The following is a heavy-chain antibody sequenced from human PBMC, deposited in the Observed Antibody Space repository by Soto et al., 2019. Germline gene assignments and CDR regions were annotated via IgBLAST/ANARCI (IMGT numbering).Heavy chain of an antibody. CDR3: ATSGPIEYSSSSFDY. Sequence: ASVKVSCKVSGYTLTELSMHWVRQAPGKGLEWMGGFDPEDGETIYAQKFQGRVTMTEDTSTDTAYMELSSLRSEDTAVYYCATSGPIEYSSSSFDYWGQGTLVTVSS. V-gene: IGHV1-24*01. D-gene: IGHD6-6*01. CDR2: FDPEDGET. J-gene: IGHJ4*02. CDR1: GYTLTELS.